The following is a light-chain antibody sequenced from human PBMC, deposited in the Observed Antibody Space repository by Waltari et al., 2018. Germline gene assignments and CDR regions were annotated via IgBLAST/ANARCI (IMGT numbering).Light chain of an antibody. CDR3: QQYYITPFT. J-gene: IGKJ3*01. V-gene: IGKV4-1*01. CDR2: WAS. Sequence: DIVMTQSPDSLAVSLGERATINCKSSQSVIYNSNNKNYLAWYKQKPGQPPKLLIYWASTRESGVPDRFSGSGSGTDFTLTISSLQAEDVAVYYCQQYYITPFTFGPGTKVDIK. CDR1: QSVIYNSNNKNY.